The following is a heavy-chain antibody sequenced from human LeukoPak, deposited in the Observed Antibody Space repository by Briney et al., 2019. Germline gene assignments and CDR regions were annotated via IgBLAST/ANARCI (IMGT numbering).Heavy chain of an antibody. D-gene: IGHD1-26*01. J-gene: IGHJ4*02. CDR1: GFTFSSYW. Sequence: PGGSLRLSCAASGFTFSSYWMHWVRQAPGKGLVWVSRMNSDGSSTNYADAVKGRFTISRDNAKNTLYLQMNSLRAEDTAVYYCARGKPGAATLDYWGQGTLVTVSS. V-gene: IGHV3-74*01. CDR2: MNSDGSST. CDR3: ARGKPGAATLDY.